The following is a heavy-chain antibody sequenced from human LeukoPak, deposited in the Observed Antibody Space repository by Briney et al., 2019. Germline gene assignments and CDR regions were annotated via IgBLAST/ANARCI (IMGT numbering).Heavy chain of an antibody. V-gene: IGHV3-23*01. Sequence: GGSLRLSCAVPGFTFRDAAMTWVRQAPGKGLEWVSLISSSGNNAYYADSVKGRFTISRDNSKNTLSLQMNSLRVEDTAIYYCAKDIQLSTWGLGTMVTVSS. CDR3: AKDIQLST. CDR1: GFTFRDAA. J-gene: IGHJ3*01. D-gene: IGHD5-24*01. CDR2: ISSSGNNA.